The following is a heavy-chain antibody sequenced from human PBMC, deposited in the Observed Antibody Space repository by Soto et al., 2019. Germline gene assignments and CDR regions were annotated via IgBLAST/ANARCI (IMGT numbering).Heavy chain of an antibody. Sequence: AGCRRLSCAAGGVPGGSDWTNWVGQAPGKGLQWVSVIHSDGTAYYADSVKGRFTISRDNAKNSMFLQMNSLRDEDTAVYYCARARGSGTLYDMDVWGQGTTVTVSS. CDR1: GVPGGSDW. J-gene: IGHJ6*02. D-gene: IGHD3-10*01. CDR2: IHSDGTA. CDR3: ARARGSGTLYDMDV. V-gene: IGHV3-53*01.